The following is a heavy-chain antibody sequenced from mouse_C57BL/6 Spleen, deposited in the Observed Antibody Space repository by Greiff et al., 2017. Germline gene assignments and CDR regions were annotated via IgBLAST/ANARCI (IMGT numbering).Heavy chain of an antibody. J-gene: IGHJ2*01. V-gene: IGHV1-42*01. D-gene: IGHD2-5*01. CDR1: GYSFTGYY. Sequence: EVKLQESGPELVKPGASVKISCKASGYSFTGYYMNWVKQSPEKSLEWIGEINPSTGGTTYNQKFKAKATLTVDKSSSTAYMQLKSLTSEDSAVYYCARFYYSNYGGGYFDYWGQGTTLTVSS. CDR3: ARFYYSNYGGGYFDY. CDR2: INPSTGGT.